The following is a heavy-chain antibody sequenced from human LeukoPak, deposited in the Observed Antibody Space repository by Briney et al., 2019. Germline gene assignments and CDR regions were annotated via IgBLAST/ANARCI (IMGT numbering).Heavy chain of an antibody. D-gene: IGHD2-2*01. CDR1: GGSISSSSYY. V-gene: IGHV4-39*02. J-gene: IGHJ5*02. CDR2: IYYSGST. Sequence: SETLSLTCTVSGGSISSSSYYWGWIRQPPGKGLEWIGSIYYSGSTYYNPSLKSRVTISVDTSKNHFSLKLSSVTAADTAVYYCALGYCSSTSCNLDNWFGPWGQGTLVTVSS. CDR3: ALGYCSSTSCNLDNWFGP.